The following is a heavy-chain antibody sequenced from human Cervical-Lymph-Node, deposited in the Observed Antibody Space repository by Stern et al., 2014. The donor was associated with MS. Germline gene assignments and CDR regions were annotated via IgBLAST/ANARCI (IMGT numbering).Heavy chain of an antibody. CDR2: IFPGGSDI. Sequence: EVQLVESGPEVKRPGESLKISCQASGYTFTSYWIGWVRQMPGKGLEWIPIIFPGGSDIRYSPSFQGQVTISADKSSSPAYLQWNNLKASDTAIYYCARQRYFDYWGQGTLVTVSS. V-gene: IGHV5-51*01. CDR3: ARQRYFDY. CDR1: GYTFTSYW. J-gene: IGHJ4*02.